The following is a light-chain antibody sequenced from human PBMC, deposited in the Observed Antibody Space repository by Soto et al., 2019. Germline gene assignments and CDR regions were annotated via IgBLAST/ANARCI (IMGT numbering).Light chain of an antibody. Sequence: QSALTQPPSASGTPGQRVTISCSGSSSNIGSNTVNWYQQLPGTAPKLLIYSNNQRPSGVPDRFSGSKSGTSASLAISLLQSEDEADYYCAAWDDSLGDVFGTGTKVTVL. V-gene: IGLV1-44*01. CDR1: SSNIGSNT. J-gene: IGLJ1*01. CDR3: AAWDDSLGDV. CDR2: SNN.